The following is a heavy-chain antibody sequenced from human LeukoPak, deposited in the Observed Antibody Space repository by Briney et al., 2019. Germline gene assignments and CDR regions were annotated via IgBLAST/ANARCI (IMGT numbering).Heavy chain of an antibody. V-gene: IGHV4-59*12. J-gene: IGHJ4*02. CDR2: IYYSGST. CDR1: GGSISSYY. D-gene: IGHD1-26*01. Sequence: SETLSLTCTVSGGSISSYYWSWIRQPPGKGLEWIGYIYYSGSTYYNPSLKSRVTISVGTSKNQFSLKLSSVTAADTAVYYCARGSRYSGIDYWGQGTLVTVSS. CDR3: ARGSRYSGIDY.